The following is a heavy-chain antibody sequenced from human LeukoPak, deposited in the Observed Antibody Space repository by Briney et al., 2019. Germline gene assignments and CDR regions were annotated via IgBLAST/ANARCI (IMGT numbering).Heavy chain of an antibody. CDR1: GFTFSSYA. Sequence: PGRSLRLSCAASGFTFSSYAMHWVRQAPGKGLEWVAVISYDGSNKYYADSVKGRFTISRDNSKNTLYLQINSLRAEDTAVYYCARDHCSSTSCYPKTPYYYYYGMDVWGQGTTVTVSS. CDR2: ISYDGSNK. V-gene: IGHV3-30-3*01. CDR3: ARDHCSSTSCYPKTPYYYYYGMDV. J-gene: IGHJ6*02. D-gene: IGHD2-2*01.